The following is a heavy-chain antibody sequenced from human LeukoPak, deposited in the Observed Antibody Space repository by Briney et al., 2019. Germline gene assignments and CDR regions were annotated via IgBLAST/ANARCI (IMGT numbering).Heavy chain of an antibody. J-gene: IGHJ4*02. CDR1: GFTFSSYA. D-gene: IGHD6-13*01. Sequence: GGSLRLSCAASGFTFSSYAMSWVRQAPGKGLEWVSAISGSGGSTYYADSVKGRFAITRDNSKNTLYLQMNSLRAEDTAVYYCANSLKAAAALYDYWGQGTLVTVSS. CDR3: ANSLKAAAALYDY. CDR2: ISGSGGST. V-gene: IGHV3-23*01.